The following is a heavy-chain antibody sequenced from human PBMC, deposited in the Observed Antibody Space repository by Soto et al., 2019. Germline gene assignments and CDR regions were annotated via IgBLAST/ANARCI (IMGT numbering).Heavy chain of an antibody. D-gene: IGHD3-10*01. Sequence: QVQLQESGPGLVKPAETLSLTCTVSGGSISSYYWSWIRQPPVRGLQWIGYIYHTESTTYNYNPSLKSRVTISLDTSKNQFSLKLTSVTAADTAVYYCATGRVLYGSEYWGQGTLVTVSS. J-gene: IGHJ4*02. CDR3: ATGRVLYGSEY. CDR2: IYHTESTTY. CDR1: GGSISSYY. V-gene: IGHV4-59*03.